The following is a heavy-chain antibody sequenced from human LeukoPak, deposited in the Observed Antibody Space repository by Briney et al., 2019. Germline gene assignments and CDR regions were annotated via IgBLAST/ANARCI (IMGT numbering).Heavy chain of an antibody. D-gene: IGHD5-18*01. CDR2: ISSSSSYI. J-gene: IGHJ5*02. CDR1: GFTFSSYS. CDR3: ARDHTGYSYGSWFDP. Sequence: GGSLRLSCAASGFTFSSYSMTWVRQAPGKGLEWVSSISSSSSYIYYADSVKGRFTISRDNAKNSLYLQMNSLRAEDTAVYYCARDHTGYSYGSWFDPWGQGTLVTVSS. V-gene: IGHV3-21*01.